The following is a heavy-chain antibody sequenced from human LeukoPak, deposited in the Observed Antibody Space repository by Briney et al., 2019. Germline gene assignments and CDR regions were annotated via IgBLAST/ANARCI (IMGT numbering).Heavy chain of an antibody. CDR2: VHYSGST. D-gene: IGHD2-21*02. Sequence: SETLSLTCTVSGGSITYYYWSWIRQPPGKGLEWIGYVHYSGSTNYNPSLKSRVTISVDTSKNQFSLKLTSVTAADTAVYYCARDCRTGGDYSWGQGTLVTVSS. J-gene: IGHJ4*02. CDR3: ARDCRTGGDYS. CDR1: GGSITYYY. V-gene: IGHV4-59*01.